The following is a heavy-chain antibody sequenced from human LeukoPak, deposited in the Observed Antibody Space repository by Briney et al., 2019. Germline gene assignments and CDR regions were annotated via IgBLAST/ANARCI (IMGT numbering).Heavy chain of an antibody. CDR2: IYYSGST. Sequence: PSETLSLTCSVSGGSITKNGYYWGWIRQSPGKGLEWIGYIYYSGSTNYNPSLKSRVTISVDTSKNQFSLKLSSVTAADTAVYYCARAPEYYDFWSGYYTATYYMDVWGKGTTVTVSS. CDR1: GGSITKNGYY. J-gene: IGHJ6*03. V-gene: IGHV4-61*08. CDR3: ARAPEYYDFWSGYYTATYYMDV. D-gene: IGHD3-3*01.